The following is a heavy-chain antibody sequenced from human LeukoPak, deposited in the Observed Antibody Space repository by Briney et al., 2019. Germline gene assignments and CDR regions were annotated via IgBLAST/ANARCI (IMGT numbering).Heavy chain of an antibody. J-gene: IGHJ6*02. CDR2: IKQDGSEK. CDR3: ARDGFGHSSGWYYGFGAYYYGMDV. Sequence: PGGSLRLSCAASGFTFSSYWMSWVRQAPGKGLEWVANIKQDGSEKYYVDSVKGRFAISRDNAKNSLYLQMNSLRAEDTAVYYCARDGFGHSSGWYYGFGAYYYGMDVWGQGTTATVSS. D-gene: IGHD6-19*01. V-gene: IGHV3-7*01. CDR1: GFTFSSYW.